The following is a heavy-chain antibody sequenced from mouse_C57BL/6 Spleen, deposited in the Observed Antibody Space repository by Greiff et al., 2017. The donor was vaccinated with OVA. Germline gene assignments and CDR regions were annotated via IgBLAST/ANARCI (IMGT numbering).Heavy chain of an antibody. D-gene: IGHD2-1*01. CDR1: GFTFSSYT. CDR2: ISGGGGNT. CDR3: ARTIYFYFDY. V-gene: IGHV5-9*01. Sequence: EVQLVESGGGLVKPGGSLKLSCAASGFTFSSYTMSWVRQTPEKRLEWVATISGGGGNTYYPDSVKGRFTISRDNAKNTLYLQMSSLRSEDTALYYCARTIYFYFDYWGQGTTLTVSS. J-gene: IGHJ2*01.